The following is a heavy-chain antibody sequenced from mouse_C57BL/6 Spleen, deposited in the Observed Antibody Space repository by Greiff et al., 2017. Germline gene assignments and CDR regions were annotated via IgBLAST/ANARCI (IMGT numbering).Heavy chain of an antibody. CDR1: GYTFTSYW. J-gene: IGHJ2*01. Sequence: VQLQQSGTVLARPGASVKMSCKTSGYTFTSYWMHWVKQRPGQGLEWIGAIYPGNSDTSYNQKFKGKAKLTAVPSASTAYMELSSLTNEDSAVYYCTRGFYYYGSRGIDFDYWGQGTTLTVSS. D-gene: IGHD1-1*01. CDR3: TRGFYYYGSRGIDFDY. CDR2: IYPGNSDT. V-gene: IGHV1-5*01.